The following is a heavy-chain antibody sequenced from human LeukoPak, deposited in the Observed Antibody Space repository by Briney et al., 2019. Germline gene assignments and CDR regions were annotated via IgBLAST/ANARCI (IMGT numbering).Heavy chain of an antibody. CDR2: IKQDGSEK. J-gene: IGHJ4*02. CDR3: AKDFGSGSYGRTAGFSMFDY. Sequence: GGSLRLSCAASGFTFSTHWMSWVRQAPGKGLEWVANIKQDGSEKDYVDSVKGRFTISRDNAKNSLYLQMNSLRAEDTALYYCAKDFGSGSYGRTAGFSMFDYWGQGTLVTVSS. CDR1: GFTFSTHW. V-gene: IGHV3-7*03. D-gene: IGHD3-10*01.